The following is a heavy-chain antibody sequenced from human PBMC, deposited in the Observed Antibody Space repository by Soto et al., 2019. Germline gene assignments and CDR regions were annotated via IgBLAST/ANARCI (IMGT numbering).Heavy chain of an antibody. V-gene: IGHV3-23*01. CDR3: ASSTTPTEY. CDR1: GFTFSSYG. D-gene: IGHD4-17*01. J-gene: IGHJ4*02. CDR2: ISATGSSA. Sequence: PGGSLRLSCAASGFTFSSYGMVWVRQTPAKGLEWVAGISATGSSADYLDSVKGRFTISRDNSRNILFLQMNSLRADDTAVYYCASSTTPTEYWGQGTPVTVSS.